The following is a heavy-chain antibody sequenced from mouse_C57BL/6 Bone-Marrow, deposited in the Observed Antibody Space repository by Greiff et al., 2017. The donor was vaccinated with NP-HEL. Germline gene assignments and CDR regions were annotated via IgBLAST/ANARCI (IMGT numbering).Heavy chain of an antibody. V-gene: IGHV1-54*01. Sequence: QVQLQQSGAELVRPGTSVKVSCKASGYAFTNYLIEWVKQRPGQGLEWIGVINPGSGGTNYNEKFKGKATLTADKSSSTAYMQLSSLTSEDSAVYFCARSVLITTVVADYAMDYWGQGTSVTVSS. J-gene: IGHJ4*01. CDR3: ARSVLITTVVADYAMDY. CDR2: INPGSGGT. CDR1: GYAFTNYL. D-gene: IGHD1-1*01.